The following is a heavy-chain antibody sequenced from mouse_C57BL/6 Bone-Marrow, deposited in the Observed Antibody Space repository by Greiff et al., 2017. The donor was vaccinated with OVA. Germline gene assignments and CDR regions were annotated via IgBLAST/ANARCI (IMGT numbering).Heavy chain of an antibody. Sequence: QVQLQQSGAELMKPGASVKLSCKATGYTFTGYWIEWVKQRPGHGLEWIGEILPGSGSTNYHEKFKGKATFTADTSSNTAYMQLSSLTTEDSAIYCGARGYYGSSYYWGQGTSVTVSS. CDR2: ILPGSGST. D-gene: IGHD1-1*01. J-gene: IGHJ4*01. V-gene: IGHV1-9*01. CDR1: GYTFTGYW. CDR3: ARGYYGSSYY.